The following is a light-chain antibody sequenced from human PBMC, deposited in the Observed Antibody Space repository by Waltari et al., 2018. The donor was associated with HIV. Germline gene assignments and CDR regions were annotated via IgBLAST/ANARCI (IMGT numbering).Light chain of an antibody. J-gene: IGKJ3*01. CDR3: QQYYSTPFT. Sequence: EIVLTQSPGTLSLSPGERASLSCRANESVSSSYLAWYQQKPGQSPRLLISGASSRATGIPDRFIGTGSGTDFTLIISRLEREDFAVYYCQQYYSTPFTFGPGTKVDIK. CDR1: ESVSSSY. CDR2: GAS. V-gene: IGKV3-20*01.